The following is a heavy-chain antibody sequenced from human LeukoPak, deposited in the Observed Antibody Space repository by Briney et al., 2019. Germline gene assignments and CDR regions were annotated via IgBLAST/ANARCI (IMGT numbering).Heavy chain of an antibody. Sequence: KSGGSLRLSCAASGFTFSSYSMNWVRQAPGKGLEWVSSISSSSSYIYYADSVKGRFTISRDDAKNSLYLQMNSLRAEDTAVYYCARDGRHGGWYYFDYWGQGTLVTVSS. D-gene: IGHD6-19*01. CDR2: ISSSSSYI. J-gene: IGHJ4*02. CDR3: ARDGRHGGWYYFDY. CDR1: GFTFSSYS. V-gene: IGHV3-21*01.